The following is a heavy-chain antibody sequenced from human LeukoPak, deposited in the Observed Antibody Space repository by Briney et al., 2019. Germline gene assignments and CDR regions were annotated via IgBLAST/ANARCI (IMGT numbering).Heavy chain of an antibody. CDR1: EFSVGSNY. CDR2: IYSGGST. J-gene: IGHJ4*02. Sequence: GGSLRLSCAASEFSVGSNYMTWVRQAPGKGLEWVSLIYSGGSTYYADSVKGRFTISRDNSKNTLYLQMNSLRAGDTAVYYCARQRLHCSGGSCYSNGFDYWGQGTLVTVSS. V-gene: IGHV3-66*04. CDR3: ARQRLHCSGGSCYSNGFDY. D-gene: IGHD2-15*01.